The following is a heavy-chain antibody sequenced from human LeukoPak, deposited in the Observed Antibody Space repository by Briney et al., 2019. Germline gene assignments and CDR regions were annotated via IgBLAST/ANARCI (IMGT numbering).Heavy chain of an antibody. D-gene: IGHD3-22*01. CDR2: IYYSGST. V-gene: IGHV4-39*01. Sequence: SETLSLTCTVSGGSISSSSYYWGWIRQPPGKGLEWIGSIYYSGSTYYNPSLKSRVTISVDTSKNQFSLKLSSVTAADTAVYCCARSYYYDSSGYPYWGQGTLVTVSS. CDR3: ARSYYYDSSGYPY. CDR1: GGSISSSSYY. J-gene: IGHJ4*02.